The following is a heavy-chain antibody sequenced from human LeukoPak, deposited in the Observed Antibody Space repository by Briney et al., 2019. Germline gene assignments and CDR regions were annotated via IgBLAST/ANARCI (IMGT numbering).Heavy chain of an antibody. CDR3: ARGFHSYGHYYIDF. CDR2: ISYDGASN. CDR1: GFTFRSYP. D-gene: IGHD4-17*01. J-gene: IGHJ4*02. Sequence: KSGGSLRLSCAASGFTFRSYPMHWVRQAPGKGLAWVALISYDGASNSFADSVKGRFTISRDNSKNTVSLQMNNLRPEDTAVYFCARGFHSYGHYYIDFWGQGTLVTVSS. V-gene: IGHV3-30*01.